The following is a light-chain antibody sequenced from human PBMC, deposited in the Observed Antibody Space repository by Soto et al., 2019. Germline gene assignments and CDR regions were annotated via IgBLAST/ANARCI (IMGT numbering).Light chain of an antibody. CDR3: QQYGSSGT. Sequence: DIVMTQTPLSLSVTPGQPASISCKSSQRLLHSDGKTYLSWYLQKPGQPPHLLIFEVSNRFSGVPDRFTGSGSGTDFTLTISRLEPEDFAVYYCQQYGSSGTFGQGTKVDIK. CDR2: EVS. V-gene: IGKV2D-29*01. J-gene: IGKJ1*01. CDR1: QRLLHSDGKTY.